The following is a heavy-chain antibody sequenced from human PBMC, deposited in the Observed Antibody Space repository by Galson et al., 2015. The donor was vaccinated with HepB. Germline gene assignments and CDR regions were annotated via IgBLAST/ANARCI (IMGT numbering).Heavy chain of an antibody. Sequence: SAIPGDRVSSNSAACYSMRQSPSRGLEWLGRTYDRSKRYNDYAESVKSRITINPDTSKNKFTLQLNTVTPEDTAVYYCASGYQPLPFDYWGQGTMVTVSS. CDR3: ASGYQPLPFDY. V-gene: IGHV6-1*01. CDR2: TYDRSKRYN. D-gene: IGHD2-2*01. CDR1: GDRVSSNSAA. J-gene: IGHJ4*01.